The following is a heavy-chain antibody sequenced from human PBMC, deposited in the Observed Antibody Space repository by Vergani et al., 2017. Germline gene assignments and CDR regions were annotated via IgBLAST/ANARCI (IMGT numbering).Heavy chain of an antibody. Sequence: QLQLQESGPGLVKPSATLSLTCSVSGASIRSSNYYWGWIRQPPGKGLEWIASIYYSGSTYYNPSLKSRVTISVDTFKNQFSLKLSSVTAADTAVYFCARRSGEYYSGGKVHPLRTAFDVWGHGTVVTVSS. CDR2: IYYSGST. J-gene: IGHJ3*01. CDR3: ARRSGEYYSGGKVHPLRTAFDV. D-gene: IGHD2-15*01. CDR1: GASIRSSNYY. V-gene: IGHV4-39*01.